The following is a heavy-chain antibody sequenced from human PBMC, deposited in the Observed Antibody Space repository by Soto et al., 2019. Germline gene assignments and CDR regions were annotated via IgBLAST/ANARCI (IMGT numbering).Heavy chain of an antibody. V-gene: IGHV1-2*04. CDR2: INPNSGVT. CDR1: GDRFTDYY. CDR3: ARESGGATATLDYYYFYRDV. Sequence: QVQLVQSGAEVKEPGASVTVSCRASGDRFTDYYMHWVRQAPGQGLEWMGWINPNSGVTKYAQKFQGWVTMTRDTSIRTVYMQVSRLRFDATAIYYCARESGGATATLDYYYFYRDVWGTGTTVTVSS. D-gene: IGHD5-12*01. J-gene: IGHJ6*03.